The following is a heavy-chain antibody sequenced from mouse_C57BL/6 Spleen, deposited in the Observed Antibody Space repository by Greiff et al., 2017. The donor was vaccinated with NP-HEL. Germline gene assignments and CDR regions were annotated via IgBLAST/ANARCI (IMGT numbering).Heavy chain of an antibody. D-gene: IGHD1-1*01. Sequence: DVKLVESGGGLVKPGGSLKLSCAASGFTFSSYTMSWVRQTPEKRLEWVATISGGGGNTYYPDSVKGRFTISIDNAKNTLYLQMSSLRSEDTALYYCATPYYGSSYVWFADWGKGTLVTVAA. J-gene: IGHJ3*01. CDR3: ATPYYGSSYVWFAD. CDR1: GFTFSSYT. CDR2: ISGGGGNT. V-gene: IGHV5-9*01.